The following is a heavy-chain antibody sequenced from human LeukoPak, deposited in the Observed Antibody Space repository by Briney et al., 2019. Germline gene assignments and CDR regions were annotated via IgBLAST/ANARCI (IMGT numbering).Heavy chain of an antibody. D-gene: IGHD6-13*01. Sequence: ASVKVSCKASGYTFTSYDINWVRQAPGQGLEWMGIINPSGGSTSYAQKFQGRVTMTRDTSTSTVYMELSSLRSEDTAVYYCAREIAAAGQYYYGMDVWGQGTTVTVSS. CDR3: AREIAAAGQYYYGMDV. V-gene: IGHV1-46*01. J-gene: IGHJ6*02. CDR1: GYTFTSYD. CDR2: INPSGGST.